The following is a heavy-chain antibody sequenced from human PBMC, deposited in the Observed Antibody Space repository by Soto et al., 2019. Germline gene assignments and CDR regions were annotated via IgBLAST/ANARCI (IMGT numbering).Heavy chain of an antibody. CDR1: GGSFSGYY. V-gene: IGHV4-34*01. D-gene: IGHD4-17*01. J-gene: IGHJ5*01. CDR2: INHSGST. Sequence: SETLSLTCAVYGGSFSGYYWSWIRQPPGKGLEWIGEINHSGSTNYNPSLKSRVTISVDTSKNQFSLKLSSVTAADTAVYYCAILPWADYGGIFYSCGQGTLVTVS. CDR3: AILPWADYGGIFYS.